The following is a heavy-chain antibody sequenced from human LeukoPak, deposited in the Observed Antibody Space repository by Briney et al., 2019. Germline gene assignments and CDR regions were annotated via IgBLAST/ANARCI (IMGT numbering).Heavy chain of an antibody. CDR2: IYSGST. J-gene: IGHJ5*02. V-gene: IGHV4-31*03. CDR1: GGSISSGGYY. CDR3: ARVGIAAAGINLGGDNWFDP. D-gene: IGHD6-13*01. Sequence: SETLSLTCTVSGGSISSGGYYWSWIRQHPGKGLEWIGYIYSGSTYYNPSLKSRVTISVDTSKNQFSLKLSSVTAADTAVYYCARVGIAAAGINLGGDNWFDPRGQGTLVTVSS.